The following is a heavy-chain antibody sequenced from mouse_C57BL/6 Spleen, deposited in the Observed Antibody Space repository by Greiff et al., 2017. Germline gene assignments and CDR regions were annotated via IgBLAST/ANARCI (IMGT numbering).Heavy chain of an antibody. CDR1: GYTFTSYW. CDR2: INPSDSYT. CDR3: ARWELTTVEAEAVDY. D-gene: IGHD1-1*01. V-gene: IGHV1-69*01. Sequence: VQLQQSGAELVMPGASVKLSCKASGYTFTSYWMHWVKQRPGQGLEWIGEINPSDSYTNYNQKFKGKSTLTADKSSSTAYMQLSSLTSEDSAVXDCARWELTTVEAEAVDYWGQGTTVTVSS. J-gene: IGHJ4*01.